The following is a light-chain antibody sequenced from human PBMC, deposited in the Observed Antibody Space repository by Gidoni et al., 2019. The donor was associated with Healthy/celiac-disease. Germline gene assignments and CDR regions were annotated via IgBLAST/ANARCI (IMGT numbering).Light chain of an antibody. J-gene: IGLJ1*01. Sequence: QSALTQPASVSGSPGQSIPISCTGTSSDVGCYNYVSWYQQHPGKAPKLMIYDVSNRPSGVSNRFSGSKSGNTASLTISGLQAEDEADYYCSSYTSSSTSVFGTGTKITVL. CDR1: SSDVGCYNY. CDR3: SSYTSSSTSV. CDR2: DVS. V-gene: IGLV2-14*01.